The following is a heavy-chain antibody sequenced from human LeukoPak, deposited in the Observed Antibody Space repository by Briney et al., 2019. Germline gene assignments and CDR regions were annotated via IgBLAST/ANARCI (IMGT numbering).Heavy chain of an antibody. CDR2: IRSRANTYAT. Sequence: GGSQTLSCAASAFTVSGSAMRWVSQASGNGLEWLGRIRSRANTYATAYAASVKGRFTISRDDSKNTAYLQMNSLKTEDTAVYYCTSQSCYDRTDYWGRGTLVTVSS. J-gene: IGHJ4*02. V-gene: IGHV3-73*01. D-gene: IGHD5-12*01. CDR3: TSQSCYDRTDY. CDR1: AFTVSGSA.